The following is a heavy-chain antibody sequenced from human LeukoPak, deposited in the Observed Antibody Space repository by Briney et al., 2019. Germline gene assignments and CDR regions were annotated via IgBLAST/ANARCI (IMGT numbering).Heavy chain of an antibody. J-gene: IGHJ5*02. Sequence: SQTLSLTCTVSGGSISSGSYYWSWVRQPAGKGLEWIGRIYTSGSTNYNPSLKSRVTISVDTSKNQFSLKLSSVTAADTAVYYCARGEYSSSRGYWFDPWGQGTLVTVSS. CDR1: GGSISSGSYY. CDR3: ARGEYSSSRGYWFDP. CDR2: IYTSGST. V-gene: IGHV4-61*02. D-gene: IGHD6-13*01.